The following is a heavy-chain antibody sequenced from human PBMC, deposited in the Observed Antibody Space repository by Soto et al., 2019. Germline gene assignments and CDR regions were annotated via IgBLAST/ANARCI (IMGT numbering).Heavy chain of an antibody. J-gene: IGHJ4*02. CDR2: IKHDGTEK. V-gene: IGHV3-7*04. CDR3: AREGITAAVDF. D-gene: IGHD6-13*01. CDR1: GFTFSGFW. Sequence: GGSLRLSCEASGFTFSGFWMSWVRQAPGRGLEWVANIKHDGTEKHYVDSVKGRFTISRDNAKKSVYLQMNSLRAEDTAGYYCAREGITAAVDFWGQGTLVTVSS.